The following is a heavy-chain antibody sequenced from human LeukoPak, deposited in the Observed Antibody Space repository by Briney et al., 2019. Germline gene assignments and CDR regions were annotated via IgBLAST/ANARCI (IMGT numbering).Heavy chain of an antibody. CDR2: ILPHSGDT. Sequence: GASVKVSCKAPGYSFSVYYIQWLRQVPGEGLEWVGWILPHSGDTYYAQKFRGRVTMTTDTSINTAYMELSRLKSDDTGIYFCARPPRDLVSAAPFDYWGQGTLVAVSS. V-gene: IGHV1-2*02. CDR3: ARPPRDLVSAAPFDY. CDR1: GYSFSVYY. D-gene: IGHD2-2*01. J-gene: IGHJ4*02.